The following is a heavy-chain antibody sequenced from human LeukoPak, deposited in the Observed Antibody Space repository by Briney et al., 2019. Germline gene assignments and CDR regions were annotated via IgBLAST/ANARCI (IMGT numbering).Heavy chain of an antibody. J-gene: IGHJ4*02. CDR3: ASYPEQWLTPFDY. CDR1: GFNFSSYA. D-gene: IGHD6-19*01. CDR2: IAYDGSKK. V-gene: IGHV3-30-3*01. Sequence: GGSLGLSCSASGFNFSSYARRWVCQAPGKGLEWVAVIAYDGSKKCYAESVKRRFTISGDNAKKSVYLQMNSLRAEDTAVYYGASYPEQWLTPFDYWGQGTLVTVSS.